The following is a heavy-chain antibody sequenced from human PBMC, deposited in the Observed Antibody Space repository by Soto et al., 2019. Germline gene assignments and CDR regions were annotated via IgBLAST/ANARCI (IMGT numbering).Heavy chain of an antibody. CDR3: ARPHGGSSGWDNWFDP. J-gene: IGHJ5*02. CDR1: GGSISSYY. D-gene: IGHD6-25*01. Sequence: QVQLQESGPGLVKPSETLSLTCTVSGGSISSYYWCWIRQPPGKGLEWIGYLYYSGSTNYNPSLTSRVTISVDTSKNQCSLKLSSVTAADKAVYYCARPHGGSSGWDNWFDPWGQGTLVTVSS. V-gene: IGHV4-59*01. CDR2: LYYSGST.